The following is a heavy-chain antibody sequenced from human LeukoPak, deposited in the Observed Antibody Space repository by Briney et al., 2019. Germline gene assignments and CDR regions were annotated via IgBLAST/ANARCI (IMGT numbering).Heavy chain of an antibody. CDR3: AREVITMVRGVMRRFDP. Sequence: SETLSLTCTVSGGSISSSSYYWGWIRQPPGKGLEWIGSIYYSGSTYYNPSLKSRVTISVDTSKNQFSLKLSSVTAADTAVYYCAREVITMVRGVMRRFDPWGQGTLVTVSS. CDR2: IYYSGST. J-gene: IGHJ5*02. CDR1: GGSISSSSYY. V-gene: IGHV4-39*07. D-gene: IGHD3-10*01.